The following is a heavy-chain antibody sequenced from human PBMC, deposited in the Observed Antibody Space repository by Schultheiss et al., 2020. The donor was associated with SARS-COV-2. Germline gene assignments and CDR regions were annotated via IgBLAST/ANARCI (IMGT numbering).Heavy chain of an antibody. Sequence: GGSLRLSCVASGFSLSRHGMHWVRQAPGKGLEWVAVISNDGKYKFYADSVMGRFTISRDNSKNTVYLQMNSLRAEDTAVYYCSKEYGSSDAEEDWGQGTLVTVSS. CDR3: SKEYGSSDAEED. D-gene: IGHD6-19*01. J-gene: IGHJ4*02. CDR1: GFSLSRHG. V-gene: IGHV3-30*18. CDR2: ISNDGKYK.